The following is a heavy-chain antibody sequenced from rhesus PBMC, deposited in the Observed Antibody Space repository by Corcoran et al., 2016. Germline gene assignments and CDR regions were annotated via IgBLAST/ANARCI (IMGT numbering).Heavy chain of an antibody. D-gene: IGHD2-8*01. Sequence: EVQLVESGGGLAKPGGSLRLSCAASGFTFSSDWMNWVRQAPGKGLEWVSAINRGGGRTYDAAAVKCRFTIDRDNSKITLSLQMNRLRAEDTAVYYCAKSLGYCSGGVCYYGLDSWGQGVVVTVSS. CDR1: GFTFSSDW. CDR2: INRGGGRT. V-gene: IGHV3S25*01. CDR3: AKSLGYCSGGVCYYGLDS. J-gene: IGHJ6*01.